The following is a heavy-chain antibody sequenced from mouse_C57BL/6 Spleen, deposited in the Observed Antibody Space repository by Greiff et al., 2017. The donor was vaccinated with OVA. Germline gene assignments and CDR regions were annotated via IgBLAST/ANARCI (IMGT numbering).Heavy chain of an antibody. Sequence: EVKLMESGGGLVKPGGSLKLSCAASGFTFSDYGMHWVRQAPEKGLEWVAYISSGSSTIYYAATVKGRFTISRDNAKNTLFLQMSSLRSEDTAMYYCARKELGSFDYWGQGTTLTVSS. CDR1: GFTFSDYG. CDR3: ARKELGSFDY. V-gene: IGHV5-17*01. J-gene: IGHJ2*01. D-gene: IGHD1-1*01. CDR2: ISSGSSTI.